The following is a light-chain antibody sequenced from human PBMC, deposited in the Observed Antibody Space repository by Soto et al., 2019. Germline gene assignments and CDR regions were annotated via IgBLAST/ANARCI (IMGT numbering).Light chain of an antibody. CDR3: HQYNSYSQYT. CDR2: KAS. J-gene: IGKJ2*01. V-gene: IGKV1-5*03. CDR1: QSISSW. Sequence: DIQMTQSPSTLSASVGDRVTITCRASQSISSWLAWYQQKPGTAPKLLIYKASSLESGVPSRFSGSGSGTEFTLTISCLQPDDFATYYCHQYNSYSQYTFGQGNKLEIK.